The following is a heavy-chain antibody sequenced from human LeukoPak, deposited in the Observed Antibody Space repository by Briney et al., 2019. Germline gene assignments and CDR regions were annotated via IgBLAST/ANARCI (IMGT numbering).Heavy chain of an antibody. Sequence: ASVKVSCKPSGYTFTSYAISWLRQAPGQGLEWMGIINPSGGSTSYAQKFQGRVTMTRDTSTSTVYMELSSLRSEDTAVYYCARVKTVVTRNYFDYWGQGTLVTVSS. CDR2: INPSGGST. J-gene: IGHJ4*02. CDR1: GYTFTSYA. D-gene: IGHD4-23*01. CDR3: ARVKTVVTRNYFDY. V-gene: IGHV1-46*01.